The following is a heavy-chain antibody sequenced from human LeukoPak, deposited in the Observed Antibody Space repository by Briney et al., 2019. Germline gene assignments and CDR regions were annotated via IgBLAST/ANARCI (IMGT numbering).Heavy chain of an antibody. J-gene: IGHJ4*02. CDR2: ISSSGGST. Sequence: GGSLRLSCAASGFTFSSYAMSWVRQAPGKGLEWVSGISSSGGSTVYADSVKGRFTISRDNARNSLYLQMDNLRAEDTGVYYCARDFYDGFALDYWGQGTLVTVSS. CDR1: GFTFSSYA. D-gene: IGHD2/OR15-2a*01. CDR3: ARDFYDGFALDY. V-gene: IGHV3-23*01.